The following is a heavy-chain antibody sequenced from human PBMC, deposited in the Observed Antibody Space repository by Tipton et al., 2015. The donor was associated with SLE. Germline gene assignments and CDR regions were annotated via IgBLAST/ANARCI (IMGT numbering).Heavy chain of an antibody. D-gene: IGHD3-3*01. J-gene: IGHJ3*02. Sequence: LRLSCTVSGGSISSGSYYWTWIRQPAGKGLEWIGRIYTSGSTHYNPSLKSRVTIPLDTSKNQFSLKLSSVTAADTSVYYCAMTQLRLSPNAFDIWGQGTMLTVSS. CDR1: GGSISSGSYY. CDR2: IYTSGST. V-gene: IGHV4-61*02. CDR3: AMTQLRLSPNAFDI.